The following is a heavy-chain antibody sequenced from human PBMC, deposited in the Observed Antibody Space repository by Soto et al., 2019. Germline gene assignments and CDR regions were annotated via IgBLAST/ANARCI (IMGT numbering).Heavy chain of an antibody. CDR1: GFTFSDYY. Sequence: QVQLVESGGGLVKPGGSLRLSCAASGFTFSDYYVSWIRQAPGKGLEWVSYISSSSRYTNYADSVKGRFTISRDNAKNSLYLPMNILRADDTAVYYCARDHHRYSGYDYVDYWGQGTLVTVSS. V-gene: IGHV3-11*05. CDR2: ISSSSRYT. D-gene: IGHD5-12*01. CDR3: ARDHHRYSGYDYVDY. J-gene: IGHJ4*02.